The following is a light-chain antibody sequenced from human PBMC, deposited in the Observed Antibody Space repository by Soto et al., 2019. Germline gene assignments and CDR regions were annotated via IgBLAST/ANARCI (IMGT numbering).Light chain of an antibody. J-gene: IGKJ1*01. CDR2: GAS. Sequence: EIVMTPSPATLSVSPGERATLSCRASQSVSSTLAWYQQKPGQATRLLIYGASTRATGIPARFSGSGSGTEFTLNISILQSEDFAVYYCQQYNNWPVTFGQVTKVEIK. CDR3: QQYNNWPVT. V-gene: IGKV3-15*01. CDR1: QSVSST.